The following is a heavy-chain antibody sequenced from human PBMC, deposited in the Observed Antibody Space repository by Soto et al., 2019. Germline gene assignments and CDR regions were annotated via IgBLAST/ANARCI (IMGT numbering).Heavy chain of an antibody. CDR1: GYTFTSYA. D-gene: IGHD2-21*02. Sequence: QVQLVQSGAEVEKPGASVKVSCKASGYTFTSYAMHWVRQAPGQRLEWMGWINAGNGNTKYSQKFQGRVTITRDTSASTAYMELSSLRSEDTAVYYCARSMVVVTAAYYWGQGTLVTVSS. CDR2: INAGNGNT. CDR3: ARSMVVVTAAYY. J-gene: IGHJ4*02. V-gene: IGHV1-3*01.